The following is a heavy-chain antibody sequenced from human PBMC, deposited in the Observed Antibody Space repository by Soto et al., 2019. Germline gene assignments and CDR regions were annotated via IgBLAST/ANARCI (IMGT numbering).Heavy chain of an antibody. D-gene: IGHD4-17*01. J-gene: IGHJ5*02. CDR3: ATFTVGETNL. CDR2: VIPIRAIA. CDR1: GGTFTTYT. Sequence: QVQLVQSGAEVKKPGSSVKVSCKASGGTFTTYTISWVRQAPGQGLEWMGRVIPIRAIANYAQKFQDRVTITADKSTNTAYMELSSLRSEDTAVYYCATFTVGETNLWGQGTLVTVSS. V-gene: IGHV1-69*02.